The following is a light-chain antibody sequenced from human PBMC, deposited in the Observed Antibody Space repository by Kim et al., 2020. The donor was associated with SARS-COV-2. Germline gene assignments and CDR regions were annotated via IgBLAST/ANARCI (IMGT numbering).Light chain of an antibody. CDR2: EDN. CDR1: SGSIASNY. J-gene: IGLJ2*01. V-gene: IGLV6-57*03. CDR3: QSYDSSNQV. Sequence: GKTVTISGTRSSGSIASNYVQWYQQRPGSAPTTVIYEDNQRPSGVPDRFSGPIDSSSNSASLTISGLKTEDEADYYCQSYDSSNQVFGGGTQLTVL.